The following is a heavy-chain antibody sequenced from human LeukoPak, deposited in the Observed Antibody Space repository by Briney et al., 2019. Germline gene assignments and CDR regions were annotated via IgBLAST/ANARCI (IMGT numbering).Heavy chain of an antibody. Sequence: GASVKVSCKASGYTFTGYYMHWVRQAPGQGLEWMEWINPNSGGTNYAQKFQGRVTMTRDTSISTAYMELSRLRSDDTAVYYCAPDPYCSSTSCYKMDFDYWGQGTLVTVSS. V-gene: IGHV1-2*02. D-gene: IGHD2-2*02. J-gene: IGHJ4*02. CDR1: GYTFTGYY. CDR2: INPNSGGT. CDR3: APDPYCSSTSCYKMDFDY.